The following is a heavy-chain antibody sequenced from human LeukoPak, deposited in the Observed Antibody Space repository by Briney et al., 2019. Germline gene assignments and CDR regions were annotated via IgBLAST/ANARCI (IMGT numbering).Heavy chain of an antibody. V-gene: IGHV3-49*03. Sequence: PGGSLRLSCTASGFTFGDYAMSWFRQAPGKGLEWVGFIRSKAYGGTTEYAASVKGRFTISRDDSKSIAYLQMNSLKTEDTAVYYCTKNQLLYGAYYMDVWGKGTTVTVSS. CDR1: GFTFGDYA. CDR2: IRSKAYGGTT. J-gene: IGHJ6*03. D-gene: IGHD2-2*02. CDR3: TKNQLLYGAYYMDV.